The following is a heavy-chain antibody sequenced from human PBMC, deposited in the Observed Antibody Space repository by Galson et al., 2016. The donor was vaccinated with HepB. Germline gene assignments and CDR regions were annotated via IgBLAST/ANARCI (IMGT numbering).Heavy chain of an antibody. D-gene: IGHD3-16*02. CDR1: GFTFSNYA. V-gene: IGHV3-23*01. CDR3: AKQQRSHPHYGLDV. J-gene: IGHJ6*02. CDR2: FSGSLVTT. Sequence: SLRLSCAASGFTFSNYAMSWVRQAPRKGLEWVSAFSGSLVTTFYADSVKGRFTISRDNSLDTLYLQMNSLRADDTAIYYCAKQQRSHPHYGLDVWGQGTTVTVSS.